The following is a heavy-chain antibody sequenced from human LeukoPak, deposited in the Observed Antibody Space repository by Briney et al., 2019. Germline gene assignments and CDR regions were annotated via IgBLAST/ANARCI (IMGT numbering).Heavy chain of an antibody. J-gene: IGHJ4*02. CDR2: ISYDGSNK. CDR3: AKDGDLYGHADY. D-gene: IGHD4-17*01. CDR1: GFTFSSYA. V-gene: IGHV3-30*04. Sequence: PGGSLRLSCAASGFTFSSYATHWVRQAPGKGLEWVAVISYDGSNKYYADSVKGRFTISRDNSKKTLYLQMNSLRAEDSAVYYCAKDGDLYGHADYWGQGTLVTVSS.